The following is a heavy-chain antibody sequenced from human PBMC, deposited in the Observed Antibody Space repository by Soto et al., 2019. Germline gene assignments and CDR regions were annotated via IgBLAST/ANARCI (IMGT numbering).Heavy chain of an antibody. J-gene: IGHJ6*02. CDR2: ISAYNGNT. CDR3: AAAALNYFFWSRRIPYCIDF. D-gene: IGHD3-3*01. V-gene: IGHV1-18*01. Sequence: ASVKVSCKASGYTFTSYGISWVRQAPGQGLEWMGWISAYNGNTNYAQKLQGRVTMTTDTSTSTAYMELRSLRSDDTAVYYCAAAALNYFFWSRRIPYCIDFWAQGIKVTFSS. CDR1: GYTFTSYG.